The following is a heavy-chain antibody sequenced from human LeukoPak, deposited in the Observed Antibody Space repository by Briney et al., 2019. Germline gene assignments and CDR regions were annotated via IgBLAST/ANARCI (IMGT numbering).Heavy chain of an antibody. D-gene: IGHD3-3*01. V-gene: IGHV1-2*02. CDR2: INPNSGGT. CDR3: ARVYYDFWSAYYYYYMDV. CDR1: GGTFSSYA. J-gene: IGHJ6*03. Sequence: ASVKVSCKASGGTFSSYAISWVRQAPGQGLEWMGWINPNSGGTNYAQKFQGRVTMTRDTSISTAYMELSRLRSDDTAVYYCARVYYDFWSAYYYYYMDVWGKGTTVTVSS.